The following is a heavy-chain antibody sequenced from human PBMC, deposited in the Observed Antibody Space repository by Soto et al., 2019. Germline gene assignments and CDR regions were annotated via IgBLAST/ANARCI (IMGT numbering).Heavy chain of an antibody. J-gene: IGHJ4*02. V-gene: IGHV5-10-1*01. CDR2: IDPIDSYT. CDR1: GHSFTSTG. D-gene: IGHD1-1*01. CDR3: ARRSCAGTSCFFDY. Sequence: EVQLVQSGAEVKKPGESLRISCQGSGHSFTSTGISWVRQTPGKGLEWMGRIDPIDSYTYYSPSFKGHVTITVDKSTTTAYLHWSSLTASDTAMYDCARRSCAGTSCFFDYWGQGTLVAVSA.